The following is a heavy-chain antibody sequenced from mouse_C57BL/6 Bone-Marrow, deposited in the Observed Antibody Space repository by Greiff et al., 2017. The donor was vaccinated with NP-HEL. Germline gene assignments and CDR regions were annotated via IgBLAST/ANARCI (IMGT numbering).Heavy chain of an antibody. Sequence: EVNVVESGGGLVQPGGTLKLSCAASGFTFSDYYMYWVRQTPEKRLEWVAYISNGGGSTYYPDTVKGRFTISRDNAKNTLYLQMSRLKSEDTAMYYCARHDNNYNYFDYWGPGTTLTVSS. D-gene: IGHD2-5*01. J-gene: IGHJ2*01. CDR3: ARHDNNYNYFDY. CDR2: ISNGGGST. V-gene: IGHV5-12*01. CDR1: GFTFSDYY.